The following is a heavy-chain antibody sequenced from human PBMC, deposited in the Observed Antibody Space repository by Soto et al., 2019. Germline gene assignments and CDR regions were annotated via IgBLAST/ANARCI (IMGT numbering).Heavy chain of an antibody. CDR1: GFTFSSYA. V-gene: IGHV3-23*01. CDR3: AKDFGSSSWYSLHYSGMDV. J-gene: IGHJ6*02. Sequence: EVQLLESGGGLVQPGGSLRLSCAASGFTFSSYAMSWVRQAPGKGLEWVSAISGRGGSTYYADSVKGRFTIARDTSKNTLYLQMNSMRAEDTAVYYCAKDFGSSSWYSLHYSGMDVWGQGTTVTVSS. CDR2: ISGRGGST. D-gene: IGHD6-13*01.